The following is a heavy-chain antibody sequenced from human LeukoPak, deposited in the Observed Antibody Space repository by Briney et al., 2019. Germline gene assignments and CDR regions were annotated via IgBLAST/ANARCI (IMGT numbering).Heavy chain of an antibody. J-gene: IGHJ4*02. D-gene: IGHD6-13*01. CDR2: ISSSGSTI. Sequence: GGSLRLSCAASGFTVSSNYMSWVRQAPGKGLEWVSYISSSGSTIYYADSVKGRFTISRDNAKNSLYLQMNSLRAEDTAVYYCARDLLYSSSWYGGYFDYWGQGTLVTVSS. CDR1: GFTVSSNY. V-gene: IGHV3-11*04. CDR3: ARDLLYSSSWYGGYFDY.